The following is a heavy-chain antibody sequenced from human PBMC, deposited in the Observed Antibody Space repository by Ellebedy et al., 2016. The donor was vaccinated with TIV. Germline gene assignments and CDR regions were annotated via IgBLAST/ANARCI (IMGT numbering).Heavy chain of an antibody. CDR2: ISAYNGNT. J-gene: IGHJ3*02. D-gene: IGHD3-3*01. V-gene: IGHV1-18*01. CDR1: GYTFTSYG. CDR3: ARDRGITIFGVAFDAFDI. Sequence: AASVKVSCKASGYTFTSYGISWVRQAPGQGLEWMGWISAYNGNTNYAQKLQGRVTMTTDTSTSTAYMELSSLRSEDTAVYYCARDRGITIFGVAFDAFDIWGQGTMVTVSS.